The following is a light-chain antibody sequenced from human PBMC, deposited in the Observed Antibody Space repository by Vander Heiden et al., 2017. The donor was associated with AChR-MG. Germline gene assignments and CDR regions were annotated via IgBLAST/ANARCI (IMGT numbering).Light chain of an antibody. J-gene: IGKJ5*01. CDR2: GAS. V-gene: IGKV1-39*01. CDR3: QQSYISPT. Sequence: DIQVTQSPSSLSAYVGDSVTISCRTSQSVGRSFNWYQQKAGTAPRLLIYGASSLHSGVSPRFSGGGFGTNFNFSISGLLPEDSATYFCQQSYISPTFGLGTRVEIK. CDR1: QSVGRS.